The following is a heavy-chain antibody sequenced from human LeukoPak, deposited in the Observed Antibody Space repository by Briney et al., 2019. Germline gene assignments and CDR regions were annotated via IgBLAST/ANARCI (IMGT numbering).Heavy chain of an antibody. CDR3: ARVHSSIWTVDY. Sequence: PGGSLRLSCAASGFTFSSYSMHWVRQAPGKGLEYVSAISSNGGSTYYANSVKARFTISRDNSRNTLYLQMGSLRAEDMAVYYCARVHSSIWTVDYWGQGTLVTVSS. D-gene: IGHD6-13*01. CDR2: ISSNGGST. J-gene: IGHJ4*02. CDR1: GFTFSSYS. V-gene: IGHV3-64*01.